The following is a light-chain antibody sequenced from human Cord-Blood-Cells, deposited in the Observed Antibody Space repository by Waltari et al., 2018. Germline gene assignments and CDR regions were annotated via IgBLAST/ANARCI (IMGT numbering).Light chain of an antibody. J-gene: IGLJ2*01. Sequence: QSPLPQPASVSGSPGQSITISCTGTTSDVRSYNSGPWYQQHPGKAPKRMIYDVSNRPSGVSNRFSGAKSGNTASLTISGLQAEDEADYYCISYTSSSTLVFGGGTKLTVL. CDR2: DVS. CDR3: ISYTSSSTLV. V-gene: IGLV2-14*01. CDR1: TSDVRSYNS.